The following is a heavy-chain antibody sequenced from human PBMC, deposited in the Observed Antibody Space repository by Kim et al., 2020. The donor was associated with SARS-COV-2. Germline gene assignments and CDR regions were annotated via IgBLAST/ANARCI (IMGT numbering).Heavy chain of an antibody. CDR2: GTA. D-gene: IGHD3-22*01. CDR3: ASLTMIVGY. Sequence: GTANYAQKFQGRVTITADESTSTAYMELSSLRSEDTAVYYCASLTMIVGYWGQGTLVTVSS. V-gene: IGHV1-69*01. J-gene: IGHJ4*02.